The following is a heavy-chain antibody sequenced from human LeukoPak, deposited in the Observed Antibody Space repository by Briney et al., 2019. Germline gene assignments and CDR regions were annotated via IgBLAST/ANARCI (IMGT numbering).Heavy chain of an antibody. Sequence: PGGSLRLSCAASGFTVSINYMSWVRQAPGKGLEWVSVIYSGGSTYYADSVKGRFTISRDNSKNALYLQMNSLRAEDTAVYYCARARWYYYDSSGEPSYYFDYWGQGTLVTVSS. CDR1: GFTVSINY. CDR2: IYSGGST. D-gene: IGHD3-22*01. J-gene: IGHJ4*02. CDR3: ARARWYYYDSSGEPSYYFDY. V-gene: IGHV3-66*01.